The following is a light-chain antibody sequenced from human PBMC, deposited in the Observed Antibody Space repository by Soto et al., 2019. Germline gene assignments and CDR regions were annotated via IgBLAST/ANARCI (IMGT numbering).Light chain of an antibody. CDR2: DAS. V-gene: IGKV3-11*01. CDR1: QSVSSY. J-gene: IGKJ5*01. Sequence: EIVLTQSPATLSLSPGERATLSCRASQSVSSYLAWYQQKPGQAPRLLIYDASNRATGIPARFSGSGSGTDFTLPISSLEPEDFAVYYCQQRSNCFGQGTRLEIK. CDR3: QQRSNC.